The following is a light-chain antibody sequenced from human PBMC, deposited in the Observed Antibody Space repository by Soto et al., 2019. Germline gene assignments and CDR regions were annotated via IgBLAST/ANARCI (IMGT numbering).Light chain of an antibody. V-gene: IGKV1-39*01. CDR1: HSISSY. Sequence: DVQMTQSASSLSSSVEDRDTITCRASHSISSYLNWYQQKPGKAPKLLSYAASSWPGGIPSRLSGSGSGTDFTLTISSLQPEDFATYYCQQSYSTPTFGQGTKVEIK. CDR2: AAS. J-gene: IGKJ1*01. CDR3: QQSYSTPT.